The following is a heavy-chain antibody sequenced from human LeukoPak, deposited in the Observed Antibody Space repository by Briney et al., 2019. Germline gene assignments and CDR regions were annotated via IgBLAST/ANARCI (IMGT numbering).Heavy chain of an antibody. D-gene: IGHD2-21*02. Sequence: SETLSLTCTVSGGSISSSNYYWGWIRQPPGKGLEWIGSIFYSGSTYYNPSLKSRVTISVDTSKKQFSLKLNSVTAADTAVYYCARDLRVVVTAIFDFWGQGTLVTVSS. CDR1: GGSISSSNYY. CDR2: IFYSGST. J-gene: IGHJ4*02. CDR3: ARDLRVVVTAIFDF. V-gene: IGHV4-39*07.